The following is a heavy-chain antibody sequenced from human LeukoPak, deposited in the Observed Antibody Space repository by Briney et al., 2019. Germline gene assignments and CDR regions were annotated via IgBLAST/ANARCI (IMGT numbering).Heavy chain of an antibody. Sequence: GGSLRLSCAASGFTFSSYGMTWVRQAPGKGLGWVSYISSSSSTIYYADSVKGRFTISRDNSKNTLYLQMNSLRAEDTAVYYCARERWFGELSYYYYYMDVWGKGTTVTISS. CDR2: ISSSSSTI. J-gene: IGHJ6*03. V-gene: IGHV3-48*01. D-gene: IGHD3-10*01. CDR3: ARERWFGELSYYYYYMDV. CDR1: GFTFSSYG.